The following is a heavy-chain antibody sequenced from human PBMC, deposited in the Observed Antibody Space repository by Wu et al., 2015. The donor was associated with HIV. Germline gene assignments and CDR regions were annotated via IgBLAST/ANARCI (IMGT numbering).Heavy chain of an antibody. Sequence: QVQLVQSGAEVKKPGVLSEGLLQGLWRHFLVDLESVGCGQAPGKGFEWMGRIIPNHGGANYAEKFEGRVTITADEATNTAYMDLSRLRSEDTAVYYCAREGEEKNSDRSGYYAYLQIWGQGSQITVSS. CDR2: IIPNHGGA. CDR3: AREGEEKNSDRSGYYAYLQI. J-gene: IGHJ1*01. CDR1: RHFLVDL. D-gene: IGHD3-22*01. V-gene: IGHV1-69*11.